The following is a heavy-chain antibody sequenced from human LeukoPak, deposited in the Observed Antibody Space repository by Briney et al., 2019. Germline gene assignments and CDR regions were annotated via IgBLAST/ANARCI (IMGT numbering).Heavy chain of an antibody. CDR3: AKAPWLQLVPFDY. CDR2: ISDSGGIT. CDR1: GFTFSSYA. D-gene: IGHD6-13*01. V-gene: IGHV3-23*01. Sequence: PGGSLRLSCAASGFTFSSYAMSWVRQAPGKGLEWVSAISDSGGITYYADSVKGRFTISRDNSKNTLYLQMNSLRAEDTAVYYCAKAPWLQLVPFDYWGQGTLVTVSS. J-gene: IGHJ4*02.